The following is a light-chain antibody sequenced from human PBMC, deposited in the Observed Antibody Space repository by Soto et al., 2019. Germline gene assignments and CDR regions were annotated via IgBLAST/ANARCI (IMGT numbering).Light chain of an antibody. Sequence: DIVLTQSPGTLSLSPGERATLSCRASQSVSSSYLAWYQQKPGQAPRLLIYRASIRATGIPDKFSGSGSGTDFTLTISRLEPEDFAVYYCQQYGSSPLTFGGGTKVEIK. CDR3: QQYGSSPLT. CDR2: RAS. J-gene: IGKJ4*01. V-gene: IGKV3-20*01. CDR1: QSVSSSY.